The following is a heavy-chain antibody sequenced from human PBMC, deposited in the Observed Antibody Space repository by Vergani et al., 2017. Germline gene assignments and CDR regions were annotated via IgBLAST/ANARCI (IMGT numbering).Heavy chain of an antibody. CDR1: GFTLSDYW. J-gene: IGHJ6*04. CDR2: TRNKARGYST. CDR3: ARTLKFLDMDV. Sequence: GQLVESGGGIVQPGRSLRLSCATSGFTLSDYWIDWVRQAPGKGLEWVARTRNKARGYSTDYAASVRGRFIVSRDASGKSVSLQMTRLRIDDTAVYFCARTLKFLDMDVWGKGTTVTVSS. D-gene: IGHD3-3*01. V-gene: IGHV3-72*01.